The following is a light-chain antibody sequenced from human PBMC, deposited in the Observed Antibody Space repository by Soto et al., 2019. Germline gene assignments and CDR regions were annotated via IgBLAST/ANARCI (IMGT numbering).Light chain of an antibody. V-gene: IGLV2-14*01. CDR3: NSYTTTSTYV. CDR2: EVT. Sequence: SALTQPASVSGSPGQSITISCTGTSSDVGGYNYVSWYQHHPGEAPKLMIFEVTKRPSGVSTGFSGSKSGKTASLTISGLEAEDEADYYCNSYTTTSTYVFGSGTKLTVL. CDR1: SSDVGGYNY. J-gene: IGLJ1*01.